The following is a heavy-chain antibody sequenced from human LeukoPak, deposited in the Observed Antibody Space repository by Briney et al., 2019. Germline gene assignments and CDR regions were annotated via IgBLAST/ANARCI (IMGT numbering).Heavy chain of an antibody. J-gene: IGHJ3*02. CDR3: ARDRQLERRYMAAFDI. Sequence: GGSLRLSCAASGFTFSSYSMNWVRQAPGKGLEWVSSISSSSSYIYYADSVKGRFTISRDNAKNSLYLQMNSLRAEDTAVYYCARDRQLERRYMAAFDIWGQGTMVTVSS. CDR1: GFTFSSYS. CDR2: ISSSSSYI. D-gene: IGHD1-1*01. V-gene: IGHV3-21*01.